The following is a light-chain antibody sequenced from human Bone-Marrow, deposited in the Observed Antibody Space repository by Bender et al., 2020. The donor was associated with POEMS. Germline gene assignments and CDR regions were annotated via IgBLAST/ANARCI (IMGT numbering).Light chain of an antibody. CDR2: NNS. V-gene: IGLV1-44*01. Sequence: QSVLTQPPSASGTPGQRVTISCSGSSSKFGSYPVNWYQQLPGAAPKLVIFNNSQRPSGVPDRFSGSNSGTSASLAISGLLSDDVADFYCAIWDDSLNGWVFGGGTKLTVL. J-gene: IGLJ3*02. CDR1: SSKFGSYP. CDR3: AIWDDSLNGWV.